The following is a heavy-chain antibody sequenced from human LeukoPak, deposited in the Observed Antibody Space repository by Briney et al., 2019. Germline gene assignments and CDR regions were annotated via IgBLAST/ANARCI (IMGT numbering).Heavy chain of an antibody. CDR3: ARETCSSTSCYAIDDYGMDV. J-gene: IGHJ6*02. Sequence: ASVKVSCKASGYTFTSYGISWVRQAPGQGLEWMGWISAYNGNTNYAQKLQGRVTMTTDTSTSTAYMELRSLRSDDTAVYYCARETCSSTSCYAIDDYGMDVWAKGPRSPSP. CDR2: ISAYNGNT. V-gene: IGHV1-18*01. D-gene: IGHD2-2*01. CDR1: GYTFTSYG.